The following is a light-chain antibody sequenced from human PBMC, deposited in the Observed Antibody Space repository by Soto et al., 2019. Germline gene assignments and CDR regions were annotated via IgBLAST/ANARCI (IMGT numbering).Light chain of an antibody. CDR3: TSYVGNNIWV. Sequence: QSVLTQPPSASGSPGQSVTISCTGTSSDVGADNYVSWYQQYPGKAPKLMIYEVTKRPSGVPDRFSASKSGNTASLPVSGLQAEDEADYYCTSYVGNNIWVFGGGTKVTVL. J-gene: IGLJ3*02. CDR1: SSDVGADNY. CDR2: EVT. V-gene: IGLV2-8*01.